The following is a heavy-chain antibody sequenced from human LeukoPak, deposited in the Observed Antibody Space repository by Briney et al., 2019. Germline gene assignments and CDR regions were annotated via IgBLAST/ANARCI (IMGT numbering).Heavy chain of an antibody. CDR3: ARVGSSGPADFDY. CDR2: IYSGGST. CDR1: GFTVSSNY. D-gene: IGHD6-19*01. V-gene: IGHV3-53*01. Sequence: GGSLRPSCAASGFTVSSNYMSWVRQAPGKGLEWVSVIYSGGSTYYADSVKGRFTISRDNSKNTLYLQMNSLRAEDTAVYYCARVGSSGPADFDYWGQGTLVTVSS. J-gene: IGHJ4*02.